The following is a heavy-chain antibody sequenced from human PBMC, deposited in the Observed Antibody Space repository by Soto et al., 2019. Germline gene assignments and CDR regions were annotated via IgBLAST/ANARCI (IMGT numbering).Heavy chain of an antibody. CDR2: VNAGNDNT. Sequence: QVHLVQSGAEVKEPGASVKVSCRTSGYTFTNNVIHWVRQAPGQRLEWIGWVNAGNDNTKWSREFQGRLTLTKDTSATTAYMELSSLTPEDTAIYFCAREVPYGYSRFDYWGQGTLVTVSS. D-gene: IGHD5-18*01. J-gene: IGHJ4*02. CDR3: AREVPYGYSRFDY. CDR1: GYTFTNNV. V-gene: IGHV1-3*01.